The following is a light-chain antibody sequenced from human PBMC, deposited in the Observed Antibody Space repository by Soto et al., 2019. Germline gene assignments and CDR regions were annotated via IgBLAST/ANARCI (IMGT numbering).Light chain of an antibody. Sequence: EIVLTQSPATLSLSPGERATLSCRASQSVSTYLAWYQQTPGQAPRLLIYDASNRATGIPSRFSGGGSGTDFTLTSSSLEPEDFAVYYCQQRSNWPPRTFGQGTKLEIK. V-gene: IGKV3-11*01. J-gene: IGKJ2*01. CDR3: QQRSNWPPRT. CDR2: DAS. CDR1: QSVSTY.